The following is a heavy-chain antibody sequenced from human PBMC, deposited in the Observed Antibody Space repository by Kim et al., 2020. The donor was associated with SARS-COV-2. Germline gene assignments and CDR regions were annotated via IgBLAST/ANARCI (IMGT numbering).Heavy chain of an antibody. D-gene: IGHD1-26*01. V-gene: IGHV3-11*01. CDR3: ARGGALTVFADY. CDR2: I. J-gene: IGHJ4*02. Sequence: IYYADSVKGRFTVSRDNADNLLYLQMGDLRGEDTAIYYCARGGALTVFADYWGQGTLVSVAS.